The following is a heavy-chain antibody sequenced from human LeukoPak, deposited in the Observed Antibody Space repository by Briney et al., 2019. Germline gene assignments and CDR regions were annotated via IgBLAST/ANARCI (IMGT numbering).Heavy chain of an antibody. D-gene: IGHD3-3*01. CDR3: ARDGITIFGVVIIRGFDP. Sequence: SETLYLTCAGYGGSFSGYYWSWIRQPPGKGLEWIGEINHSGSTNYNPSLKSRVTISVDTSKNQFSLKLSSVTAADTAVYYCARDGITIFGVVIIRGFDPWGQGTLVTVSS. V-gene: IGHV4-34*01. CDR2: INHSGST. CDR1: GGSFSGYY. J-gene: IGHJ5*02.